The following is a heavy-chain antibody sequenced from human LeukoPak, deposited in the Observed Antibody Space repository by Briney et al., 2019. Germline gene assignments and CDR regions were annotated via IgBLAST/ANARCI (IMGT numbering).Heavy chain of an antibody. V-gene: IGHV3-7*04. CDR2: IKEDGSMQ. CDR3: ARVVTWFDP. J-gene: IGHJ5*02. CDR1: GFTFSSFW. Sequence: HSGGSLRLSCAASGFTFSSFWMSWVRQAPGKGLEWVAHIKEDGSMQSYVDSVKGRFTISRDNTKNSVYLQMNSLRAEDTAVYYCARVVTWFDPWGQGSLVTVSS.